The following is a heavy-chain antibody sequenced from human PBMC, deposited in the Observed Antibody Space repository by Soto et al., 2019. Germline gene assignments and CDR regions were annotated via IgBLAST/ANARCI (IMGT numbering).Heavy chain of an antibody. V-gene: IGHV1-18*01. CDR1: GYTFTSYG. CDR3: ARVAAGNRGYYYYGMDV. J-gene: IGHJ6*02. D-gene: IGHD6-13*01. CDR2: ISAYNGNT. Sequence: ASVKVSCKASGYTFTSYGISWVRQAPGQGLEWMGWISAYNGNTNYAQKLQGRVTMTTDTSTSTAYMELRSLRSDDTAVYYCARVAAGNRGYYYYGMDVWGQGTTVTVSS.